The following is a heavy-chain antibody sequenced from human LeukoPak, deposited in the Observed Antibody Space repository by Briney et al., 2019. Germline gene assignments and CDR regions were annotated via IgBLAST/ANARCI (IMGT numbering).Heavy chain of an antibody. CDR3: ARDQRGYYDSSGYFDY. CDR1: GFTFSNYW. D-gene: IGHD3-22*01. CDR2: IRRDGSET. V-gene: IGHV3-7*01. Sequence: GGSLTLSCAASGFTFSNYWMTWARRAPGKGLEWVANIRRDGSETHYVDSVMGRFTISRDNAKNSLYLQMNSLRAEDTAVYYCARDQRGYYDSSGYFDYWGQGTLVTVSS. J-gene: IGHJ4*02.